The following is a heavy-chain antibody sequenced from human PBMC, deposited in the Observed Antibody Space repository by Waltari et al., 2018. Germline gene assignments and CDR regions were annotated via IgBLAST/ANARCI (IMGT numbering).Heavy chain of an antibody. Sequence: QLQLQESGPGLVKPSATLSLTCTVSGGSIRSDSYYWAWIRQAPGKGLDWIGSMYYRGSTYYNPSLKSRVTISVDTSTNQFSLKLSSVTAADTALYFCARHDLYSSRKFDPWGQGTLVTVSS. J-gene: IGHJ5*02. D-gene: IGHD6-13*01. CDR1: GGSIRSDSYY. CDR2: MYYRGST. CDR3: ARHDLYSSRKFDP. V-gene: IGHV4-39*01.